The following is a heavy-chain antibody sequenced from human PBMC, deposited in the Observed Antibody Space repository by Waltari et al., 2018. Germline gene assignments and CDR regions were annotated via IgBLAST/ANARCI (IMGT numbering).Heavy chain of an antibody. CDR1: GERFTSYW. Sequence: EVQLVQSGAAVKKPGESLKISCKGSGERFTSYWNGWVRQMPGKGLEWMGIIYPGDSDTRYSPSVQGQVTISADKSISTAYLQWSSLKASDTAMYYCARQGERWLQLHYFDYWGQGTLVTVSS. D-gene: IGHD5-12*01. CDR3: ARQGERWLQLHYFDY. J-gene: IGHJ4*02. V-gene: IGHV5-51*01. CDR2: IYPGDSDT.